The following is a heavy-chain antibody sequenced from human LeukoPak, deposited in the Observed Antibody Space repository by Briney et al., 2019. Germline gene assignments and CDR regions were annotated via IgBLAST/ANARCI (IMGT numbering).Heavy chain of an antibody. CDR1: GGSFSGYY. D-gene: IGHD5-18*01. CDR2: INHSGST. Sequence: SETLSLTCAVYGGSFSGYYWSWIRQPPGKGLEWIGEINHSGSTNYNPSLKSRVTISVDTSKNQFSLKLSSVTAADTAVYYCARSEYSTWLDYWGQETLVTVSS. J-gene: IGHJ4*02. CDR3: ARSEYSTWLDY. V-gene: IGHV4-34*01.